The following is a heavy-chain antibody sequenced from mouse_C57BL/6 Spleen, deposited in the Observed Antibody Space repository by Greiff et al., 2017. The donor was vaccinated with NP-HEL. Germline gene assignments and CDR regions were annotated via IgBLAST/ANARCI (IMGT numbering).Heavy chain of an antibody. V-gene: IGHV5-4*01. CDR2: ISDGGSYT. CDR3: ARDTLYGSSFFAMDY. CDR1: GFTFSSYA. D-gene: IGHD1-1*01. J-gene: IGHJ4*01. Sequence: EVMLVESGGGLVKPGGSLKLSCAASGFTFSSYAMAWVRQTPEKRLEWVATISDGGSYTYYPDNVKGRFTISRDNAKNNLYLQMSHLKSEDAAMYYCARDTLYGSSFFAMDYWGQGPSVTVSS.